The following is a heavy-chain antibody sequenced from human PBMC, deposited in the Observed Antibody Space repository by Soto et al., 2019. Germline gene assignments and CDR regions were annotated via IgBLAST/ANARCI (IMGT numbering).Heavy chain of an antibody. CDR1: GFTFSSYS. Sequence: EVQLVESGGGLVKPGGSLRLSCAASGFTFSSYSMNWVRQAPGKGLEWVSSISSSSSYIYYADSVKGRFTISRDNAKNSLYLQMNSLRAEDTAVYYCASSSSDYFNAFDIWGQGTMVTVSS. J-gene: IGHJ3*02. D-gene: IGHD4-17*01. CDR2: ISSSSSYI. V-gene: IGHV3-21*01. CDR3: ASSSSDYFNAFDI.